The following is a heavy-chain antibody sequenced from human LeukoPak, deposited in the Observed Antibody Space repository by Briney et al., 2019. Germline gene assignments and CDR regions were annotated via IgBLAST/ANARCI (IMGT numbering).Heavy chain of an antibody. V-gene: IGHV3-23*01. CDR3: AKGGPVAATDRPGYYYMDV. CDR2: ISASAYST. CDR1: GFTFSSYA. J-gene: IGHJ6*03. Sequence: GGSLRLSCAASGFTFSSYAMSWVRQAPGKGLEWASSISASAYSTYYADSVKGQFTISRDNSENTLYLQMNSLRAGDTAVYYCAKGGPVAATDRPGYYYMDVWGKGTTVTVSS. D-gene: IGHD6-19*01.